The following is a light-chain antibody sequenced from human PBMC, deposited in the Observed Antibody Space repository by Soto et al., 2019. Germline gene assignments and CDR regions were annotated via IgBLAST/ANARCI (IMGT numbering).Light chain of an antibody. CDR2: KAS. J-gene: IGKJ1*01. Sequence: IQMTQSPSTLSGSVGDRVTITCRASQTISSWLAWYQQKPGKAPKLLIYKASTLKSGVPSRFSGSGSGTEFTLTISSLQPDDFATYYCQQYNSYSTWTFGQRTKV. CDR1: QTISSW. CDR3: QQYNSYSTWT. V-gene: IGKV1-5*03.